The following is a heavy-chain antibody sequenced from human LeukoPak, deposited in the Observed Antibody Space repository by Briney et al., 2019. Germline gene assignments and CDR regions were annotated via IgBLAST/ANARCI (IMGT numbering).Heavy chain of an antibody. J-gene: IGHJ4*02. CDR2: INPKSGGT. CDR1: GGIFSSHV. CDR3: ARVIGFGELSLGH. D-gene: IGHD3-10*01. V-gene: IGHV1-2*02. Sequence: GASVKVSCKASGGIFSSHVITWVRQAPGQWLEWMGWINPKSGGTNYAQKFQGRVTMTRDTSISTAYMELSRLRSDDTAVYFCARVIGFGELSLGHWGQGTLVTVSS.